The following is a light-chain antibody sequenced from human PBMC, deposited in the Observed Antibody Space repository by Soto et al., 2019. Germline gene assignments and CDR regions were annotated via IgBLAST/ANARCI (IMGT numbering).Light chain of an antibody. CDR3: QQYGSSPLLT. V-gene: IGKV3-20*01. CDR1: QSVRSSY. J-gene: IGKJ4*01. CDR2: GAS. Sequence: EIVLTQSPGTLSLSPGERATLSCRASQSVRSSYFAWYQQKPGQAPRLLIYGASSRATGIPDRFSGSGSGTDFTLTISRLEPEDCAVYYCQQYGSSPLLTFGGGTKVEIK.